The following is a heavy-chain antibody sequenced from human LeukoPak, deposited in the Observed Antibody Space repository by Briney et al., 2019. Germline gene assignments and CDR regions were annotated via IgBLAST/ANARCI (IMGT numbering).Heavy chain of an antibody. V-gene: IGHV3-11*06. CDR3: ARDLGHLGSWSIDY. CDR2: ISSSNRYT. J-gene: IGHJ4*02. CDR1: GFTFSEYY. Sequence: KPGGSLRPSCAASGFTFSEYYMTWSRQAPGKWLEWVSYISSSNRYTNYADSVKGRFTISREHATNSLYLQMHTLRDEDSAVYYSARDLGHLGSWSIDYWGQGTLVTVSS. D-gene: IGHD6-13*01.